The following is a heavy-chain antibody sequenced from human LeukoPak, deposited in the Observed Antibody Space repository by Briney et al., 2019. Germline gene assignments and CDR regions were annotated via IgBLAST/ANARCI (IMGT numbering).Heavy chain of an antibody. CDR3: AKEELLLSDSSGYGY. D-gene: IGHD3-22*01. CDR2: ISGSGGST. V-gene: IGHV3-23*01. CDR1: RFTFSSYA. J-gene: IGHJ4*02. Sequence: GGSLRLSCAASRFTFSSYAMSWVRQAPGKGLEWVSAISGSGGSTYYADSVKGRFTISRDNSKNTLYLQMNSLRAEDTAVYYCAKEELLLSDSSGYGYWGQGTLVTVSS.